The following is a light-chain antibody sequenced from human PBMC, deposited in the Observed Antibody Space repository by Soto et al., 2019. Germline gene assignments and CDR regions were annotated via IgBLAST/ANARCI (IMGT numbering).Light chain of an antibody. CDR2: GAS. CDR1: QSVTNSH. J-gene: IGKJ1*01. Sequence: EIVLTQSPGTLSLSPGERATLSCRASQSVTNSHLAWYQQTPGQAPRLLIYGASSRVTGIPDRFSGSGSGTDFTLTISRLEPEDFAVYYCQEYVSSTGTFGQGTKVEIK. V-gene: IGKV3-20*01. CDR3: QEYVSSTGT.